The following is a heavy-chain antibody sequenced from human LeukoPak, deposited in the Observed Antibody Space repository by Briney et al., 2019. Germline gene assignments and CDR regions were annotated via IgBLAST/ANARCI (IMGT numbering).Heavy chain of an antibody. J-gene: IGHJ3*01. CDR1: GFTFGTYA. Sequence: GGSLRLSCAASGFTFGTYAMGWVRQAPGKGLEWVSAIGSSGTRTYYADSVKGRFTISRDNAKNTLYLQTNSLRAEDTAVYYCARDQYSSTWYRGAFDVWGQGTMVSVSS. V-gene: IGHV3-23*01. CDR2: IGSSGTRT. D-gene: IGHD6-13*01. CDR3: ARDQYSSTWYRGAFDV.